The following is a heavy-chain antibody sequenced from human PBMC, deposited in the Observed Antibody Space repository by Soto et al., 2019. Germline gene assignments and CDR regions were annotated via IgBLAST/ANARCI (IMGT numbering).Heavy chain of an antibody. D-gene: IGHD6-13*01. Sequence: EVQLLESGGGLVQPGGSLRLSCAASGFTFSNYAVTWVRQAPGKGLEWVSTISGSGGSTYYADSVKGRFTISRDNSKNTLEQQMNSLRAEDTAVYDCAKDQGSSWYEIDYWGQGTLVTVSS. J-gene: IGHJ4*02. CDR1: GFTFSNYA. CDR3: AKDQGSSWYEIDY. V-gene: IGHV3-23*01. CDR2: ISGSGGST.